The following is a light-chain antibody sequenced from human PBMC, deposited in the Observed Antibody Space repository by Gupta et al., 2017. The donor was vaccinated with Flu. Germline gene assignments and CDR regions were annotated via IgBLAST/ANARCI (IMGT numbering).Light chain of an antibody. J-gene: IGKJ1*01. CDR1: QSVLYSSNNKNY. V-gene: IGKV4-1*01. CDR3: QQYYTTPQT. CDR2: WAS. Sequence: DIVMTQSPDSLAVSLRERAPINCKSSQSVLYSSNNKNYLAWYQQKPGQPPKLLIYWASTRESGVPARFSGSGSGTDFTLTISSLQAEDVAVYYCQQYYTTPQTFGQGTKVEIK.